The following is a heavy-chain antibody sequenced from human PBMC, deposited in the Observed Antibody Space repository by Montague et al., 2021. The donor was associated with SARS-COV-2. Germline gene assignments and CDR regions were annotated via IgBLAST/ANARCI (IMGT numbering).Heavy chain of an antibody. CDR1: GFTFSSYA. CDR2: ISYDGSNK. CDR3: ARAAQKQYVLLWFGELLHDAFDI. V-gene: IGHV3-30-3*01. Sequence: SLRLSCAASGFTFSSYAMHWVRQAPGKGLEWVAVISYDGSNKYYSDSLKVLFTISRDNSKNTLYLQMNSLRAEDTAVYYCARAAQKQYVLLWFGELLHDAFDIWGQGTMVTVSS. J-gene: IGHJ3*02. D-gene: IGHD3-10*01.